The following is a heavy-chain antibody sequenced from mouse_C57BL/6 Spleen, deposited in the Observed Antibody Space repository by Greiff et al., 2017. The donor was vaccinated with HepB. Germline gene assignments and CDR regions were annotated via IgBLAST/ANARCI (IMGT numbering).Heavy chain of an antibody. CDR1: GFNIKDDY. V-gene: IGHV14-4*01. J-gene: IGHJ4*01. D-gene: IGHD2-4*01. Sequence: EVKLVESGAELVRPGASVKLSCTASGFNIKDDYMHWVKQRPEQGLEWIGWIDPENGDTEYASKFQGKATITADTSSNTAYLQLSSLTSEDTAVYYCTTDYDAGYAMDYWGQGTSVTVSS. CDR2: IDPENGDT. CDR3: TTDYDAGYAMDY.